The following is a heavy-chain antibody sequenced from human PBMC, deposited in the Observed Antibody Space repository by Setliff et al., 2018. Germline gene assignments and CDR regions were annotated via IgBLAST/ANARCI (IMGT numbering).Heavy chain of an antibody. CDR2: IKSKTDGGAI. V-gene: IGHV3-15*01. CDR1: GFTFSSYG. CDR3: ATAITWTSTRRF. D-gene: IGHD3-16*01. J-gene: IGHJ4*02. Sequence: GGSLRLSCAASGFTFSSYGMHWVRQAPGKGLEWVGRIKSKTDGGAIDYGAPVKGRFTISRDDSGNTLYLQMNSLNTEDTAVYYCATAITWTSTRRFWGQGTLVTVSS.